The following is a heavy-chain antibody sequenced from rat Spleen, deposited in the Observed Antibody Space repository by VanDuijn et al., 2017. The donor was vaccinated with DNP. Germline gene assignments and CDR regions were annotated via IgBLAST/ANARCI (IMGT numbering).Heavy chain of an antibody. CDR1: GFTFSDYY. Sequence: EVLLVESDGGLVQPGRSLKLSCAVSGFTFSDYYMAWVRQAPAKGLEWVATISYNGGSPYYRDSVKGRFTISRDDVQNTLYLQMNSLRSEDTATYYCTRGPIYYSSSYFPDYWGQGVMVTVSS. CDR3: TRGPIYYSSSYFPDY. V-gene: IGHV5-7*01. CDR2: ISYNGGSP. J-gene: IGHJ2*01. D-gene: IGHD1-2*01.